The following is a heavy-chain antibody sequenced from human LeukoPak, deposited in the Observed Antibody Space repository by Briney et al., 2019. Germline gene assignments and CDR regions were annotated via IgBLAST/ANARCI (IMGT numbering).Heavy chain of an antibody. CDR2: IYTTRST. J-gene: IGHJ4*02. V-gene: IGHV4-4*07. D-gene: IGHD2-15*01. Sequence: SETLSLTCTVSGGSISSYYWSWVRQPAGKGLEWIGRIYTTRSTNPNPSLKSRVTMSVDTSKNQFSLKLSSVTAADTAVYYCAGGRRRGFDYWGQGTLVTVSS. CDR1: GGSISSYY. CDR3: AGGRRRGFDY.